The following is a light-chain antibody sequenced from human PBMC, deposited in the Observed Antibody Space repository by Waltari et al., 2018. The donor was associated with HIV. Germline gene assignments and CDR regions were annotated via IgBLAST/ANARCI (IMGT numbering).Light chain of an antibody. J-gene: IGKJ4*01. Sequence: EIVMTQSPATLSVSPGERGTLSCRASESISTNLAWYQQKPGQAPRLVIYAASTRATGIPARFSGSGSGTEFTLTISSLQSEDFAVYYCQQYHNWPPLTFGGWTKVDIK. CDR3: QQYHNWPPLT. CDR2: AAS. V-gene: IGKV3D-15*01. CDR1: ESISTN.